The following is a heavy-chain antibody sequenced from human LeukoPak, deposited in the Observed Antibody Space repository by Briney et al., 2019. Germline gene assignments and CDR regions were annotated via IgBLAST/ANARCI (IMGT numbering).Heavy chain of an antibody. J-gene: IGHJ4*02. V-gene: IGHV3-30*18. CDR3: AKDLGYGDYVVHY. CDR2: ISYDGSNK. D-gene: IGHD4-17*01. Sequence: GGSLRLSCAASGFTFSSYGMHWVRQAPGKGLERVAVISYDGSNKYYADSVKGRFTISRDNSKNTLYLQMNSLRAEDTAVYYCAKDLGYGDYVVHYWGQGTLVTVSS. CDR1: GFTFSSYG.